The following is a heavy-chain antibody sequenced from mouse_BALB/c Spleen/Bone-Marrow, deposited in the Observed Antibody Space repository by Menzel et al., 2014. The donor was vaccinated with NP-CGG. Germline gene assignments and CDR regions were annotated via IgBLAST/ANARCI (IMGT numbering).Heavy chain of an antibody. D-gene: IGHD2-1*01. Sequence: QVQLKESGPGLVAPSQSLSITCTVSGFSLSSYGVHWVRQSPGKGLEWLVVIWSDGSTTYNSALKSRLSISKDNSKSQVFLKTNSLQTDDTAIYYCARYGNYAVDYWGQGTSVTVSS. V-gene: IGHV2-6*02. CDR1: GFSLSSYG. CDR2: IWSDGST. J-gene: IGHJ4*01. CDR3: ARYGNYAVDY.